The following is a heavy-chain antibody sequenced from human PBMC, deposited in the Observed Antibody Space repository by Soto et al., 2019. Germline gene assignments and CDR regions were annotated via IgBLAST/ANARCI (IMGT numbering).Heavy chain of an antibody. D-gene: IGHD4-17*01. J-gene: IGHJ6*02. CDR1: SGPDRSHN. CDR2: VYYTGDT. CDR3: VRQGIDYLHGLVDV. V-gene: IGHV4-59*08. Sequence: QVQLQQSGPRLVKPSETLSLTCTVSSGPDRSHNWGWIRQPPGRGLEWIGYVYYTGDTAYNPSLSGRVTISADTSTNDISLTLNSVTAAYSAVYYCVRQGIDYLHGLVDVWCQGTTVSVSS.